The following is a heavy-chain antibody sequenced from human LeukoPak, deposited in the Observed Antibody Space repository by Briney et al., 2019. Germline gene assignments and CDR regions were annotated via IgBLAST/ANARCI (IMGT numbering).Heavy chain of an antibody. CDR1: GGSFSGYY. V-gene: IGHV4-34*01. Sequence: SETLSLTCAVYGGSFSGYYWSWIRQPPGKGLEWIGKINHSGSTNYNPSLKSRVTISVDTSKNQFSLKLSSVTAADTAVYYCARRGYDFWSGYPSYYYYYYMDVWGKGTTVTVSS. CDR3: ARRGYDFWSGYPSYYYYYYMDV. J-gene: IGHJ6*03. D-gene: IGHD3-3*01. CDR2: INHSGST.